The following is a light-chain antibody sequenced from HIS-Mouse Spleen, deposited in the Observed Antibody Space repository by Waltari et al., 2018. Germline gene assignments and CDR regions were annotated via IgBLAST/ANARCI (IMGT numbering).Light chain of an antibody. CDR1: SSDVGGYNS. CDR2: YVS. CDR3: SSYTSSSFNVV. Sequence: QSALTQPASVSGSPGQSITISCTGTSSDVGGYNSVSWYQHHPGKSPKLMSYYVSNRPSGVSNRFSGSKSGNTASLTISGLQAEDEADYYCSSYTSSSFNVVFGGGTKLTVL. J-gene: IGLJ2*01. V-gene: IGLV2-14*03.